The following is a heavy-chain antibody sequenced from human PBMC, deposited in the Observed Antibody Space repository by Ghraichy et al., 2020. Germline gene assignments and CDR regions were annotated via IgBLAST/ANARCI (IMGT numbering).Heavy chain of an antibody. V-gene: IGHV3-48*01. J-gene: IGHJ6*02. D-gene: IGHD4-23*01. CDR1: GFTFSAYS. CDR3: ARGSTVVRFFYYDGMDV. CDR2: ITSSSRTK. Sequence: GGSLRLSCGGSGFTFSAYSMNWVRQSPGRGLEWVSYITSSSRTKYYAASMKGRITISRDNAQKSLYLQMNSRRGEDTAVYYCARGSTVVRFFYYDGMDVWGQGTTVTVSS.